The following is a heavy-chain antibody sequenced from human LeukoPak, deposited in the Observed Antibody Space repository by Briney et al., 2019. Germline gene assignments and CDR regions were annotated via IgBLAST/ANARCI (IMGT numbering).Heavy chain of an antibody. D-gene: IGHD3-22*01. CDR1: GYTFTANY. CDR3: ARANYFDTSGSWN. J-gene: IGHJ1*01. CDR2: INPHSGGT. Sequence: ASVKVSCKASGYTFTANYMQWVRQAPGQGLEWMGWINPHSGGTSYAQRFQGGVTMTRDTSNSTAYMELSRLRSDDTAVYYCARANYFDTSGSWNWGQGTLVTVSS. V-gene: IGHV1-2*02.